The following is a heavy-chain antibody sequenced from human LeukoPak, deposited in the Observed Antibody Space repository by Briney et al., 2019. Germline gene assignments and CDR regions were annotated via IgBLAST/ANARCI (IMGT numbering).Heavy chain of an antibody. CDR2: FNPSGGST. CDR1: GYTFTNYY. J-gene: IGHJ4*02. CDR3: ARDILTGYFLD. D-gene: IGHD3-9*01. Sequence: ASVKVSCKASGYTFTNYYMHWVRQAPGQGLEWMGIFNPSGGSTSYAQEFQGRVTMTGDTSTSTVYMELSSLRSADTAVYYCARDILTGYFLDWGQGTLVTVSS. V-gene: IGHV1-46*01.